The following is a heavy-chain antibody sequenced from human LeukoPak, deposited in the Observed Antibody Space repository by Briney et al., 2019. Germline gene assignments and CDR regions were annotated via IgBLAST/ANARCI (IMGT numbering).Heavy chain of an antibody. V-gene: IGHV4-59*01. D-gene: IGHD1-26*01. CDR1: GGSMNSYY. CDR2: MYYSGST. Sequence: PSETLSLTCTVSGGSMNSYYWSWIRQPPGKGLELIGYMYYSGSTNYVYNPSLKSRITISVDTSKNQFSLKLSSVTAADTAVYYCARSKGDYMDVWGNGTTVTVSS. CDR3: ARSKGDYMDV. J-gene: IGHJ6*03.